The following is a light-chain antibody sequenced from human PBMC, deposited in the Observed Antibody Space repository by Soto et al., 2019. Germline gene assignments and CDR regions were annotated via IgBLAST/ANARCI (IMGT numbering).Light chain of an antibody. Sequence: DIQMTQSPSILSATIGDRVTITCRASQNNTNGLAWYQQRPGRAPKLLIYDVSSLAGVVPSRDSGSGFGTEVHLSISSLQPDDFATYCCQQYNPDSPPWAFGPGTRGEIE. CDR2: DVS. CDR3: QQYNPDSPPWA. J-gene: IGKJ1*01. V-gene: IGKV1-5*01. CDR1: QNNTNG.